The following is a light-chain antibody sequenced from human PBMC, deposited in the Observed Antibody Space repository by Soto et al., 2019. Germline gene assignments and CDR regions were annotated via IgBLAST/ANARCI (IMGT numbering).Light chain of an antibody. J-gene: IGKJ1*01. CDR3: QQYTSYSRA. V-gene: IGKV1-5*01. CDR2: DAS. CDR1: QTISSW. Sequence: DIQMTQSPSTLSGSVGDRVTITCRASQTISSWLAWYQQKPGKVPKLLIYDASNLGSGVPSRFSGSGSGTDFTLTISGLQPDDFTTYYCQQYTSYSRAFGQGTKVDIK.